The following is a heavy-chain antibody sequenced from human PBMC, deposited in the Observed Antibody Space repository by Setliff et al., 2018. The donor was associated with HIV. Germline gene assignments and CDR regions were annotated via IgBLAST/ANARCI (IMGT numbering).Heavy chain of an antibody. Sequence: PSETLSLTCTVSGGSITSNNYYWGWIRQPPGKGLEWIGTFYYSGSTYYNSSLKSRVTISVDTSTNRFSLRLNSVTAADTAVYYCARVQRVGSVEGYFDYWGQGTLVTVSS. V-gene: IGHV4-39*01. CDR2: FYYSGST. D-gene: IGHD3-10*01. CDR1: GGSITSNNYY. J-gene: IGHJ4*02. CDR3: ARVQRVGSVEGYFDY.